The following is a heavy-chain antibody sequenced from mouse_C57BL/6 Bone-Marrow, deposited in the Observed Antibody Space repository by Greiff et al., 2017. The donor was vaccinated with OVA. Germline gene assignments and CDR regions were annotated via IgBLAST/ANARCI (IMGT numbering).Heavy chain of an antibody. V-gene: IGHV1-5*01. CDR1: GYTFTSYW. Sequence: VQLQQSGTVLVRPGASVKMSCKTSGYTFTSYWMHWVKQRPGQGLEWIGAIYPGNSYTSYNQKFKGKAKLTAVTSASTAYMELSSLTNEDAAVEYCTRARIYDYEFAYWGQGTLVTVSA. J-gene: IGHJ3*01. CDR2: IYPGNSYT. D-gene: IGHD2-4*01. CDR3: TRARIYDYEFAY.